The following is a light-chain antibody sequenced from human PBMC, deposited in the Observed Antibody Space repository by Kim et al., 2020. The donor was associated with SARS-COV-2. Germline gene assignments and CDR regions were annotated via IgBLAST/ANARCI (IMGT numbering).Light chain of an antibody. CDR3: ATWDDSLSGPV. CDR1: SSTIGGND. CDR2: TDS. V-gene: IGLV1-47*02. Sequence: GQRLTITCSGNSSTIGGNDVYWYQQHPGTAPKLLSYTDSQRPSGVPDRFSGSKSGTSASLAISGLRFEDEADYYCATWDDSLSGPVFGGGTQLTVL. J-gene: IGLJ3*02.